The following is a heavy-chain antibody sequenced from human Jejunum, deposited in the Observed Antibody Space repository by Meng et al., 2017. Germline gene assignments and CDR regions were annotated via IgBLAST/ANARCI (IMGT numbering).Heavy chain of an antibody. CDR3: ARAYGGYSFGAFDL. Sequence: GESLKISCEASGFTLSHYFMHWVRQVPGKGLMLVSRINSAGSIDAGGSGTIYAASVKGRFTISRDDAKNTLYLQLNSLRPEDTAVYYCARAYGGYSFGAFDLWGQGTMVTVSS. J-gene: IGHJ3*01. D-gene: IGHD4-23*01. CDR2: INSAGSIDAGGSGT. CDR1: GFTLSHYF. V-gene: IGHV3-74*01.